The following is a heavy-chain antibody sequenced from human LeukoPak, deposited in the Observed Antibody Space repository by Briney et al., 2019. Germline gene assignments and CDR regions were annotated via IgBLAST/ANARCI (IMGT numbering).Heavy chain of an antibody. D-gene: IGHD2-2*01. CDR1: GGSFSGYY. CDR2: INHSGST. J-gene: IGHJ6*02. CDR3: ARGYCSSTSCYPLYYYYGMDV. Sequence: PSETLSLTCAVYGGSFSGYYWSWIRQPPGKGLEWIGEINHSGSTNYNPSLKSRVTISVDTSKNQFSLKLSSVTAADTAVYYCARGYCSSTSCYPLYYYYGMDVWGQGTTVTVSS. V-gene: IGHV4-34*01.